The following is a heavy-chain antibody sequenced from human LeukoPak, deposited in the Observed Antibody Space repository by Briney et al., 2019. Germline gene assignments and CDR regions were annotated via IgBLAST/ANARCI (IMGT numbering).Heavy chain of an antibody. D-gene: IGHD2-15*01. CDR1: GFTFSSYW. J-gene: IGHJ4*02. V-gene: IGHV3-7*01. CDR2: IKQDGSEK. CDR3: ARGLVVVVADPFDY. Sequence: GGSLRLSCAASGFTFSSYWMSWVRQAPGKGLEWVANIKQDGSEKYYVDSVKGRFTISRDNAKNSLYLQMNSLRAEDTAVYYCARGLVVVVADPFDYWGQGTLVTVSS.